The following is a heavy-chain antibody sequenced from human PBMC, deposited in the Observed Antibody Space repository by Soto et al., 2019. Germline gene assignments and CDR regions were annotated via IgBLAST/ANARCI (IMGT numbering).Heavy chain of an antibody. V-gene: IGHV1-18*01. Sequence: ASVKVSCKTSGYTFTSYGISWVRQAPGQGLEWMGWITTDKGKTTYAQKFQGRVTMTTDTSTSTAYMELSSLKSEDTAVYYCARDSPIGSVFSGYDAIDDWGQGTLVTVAS. CDR3: ARDSPIGSVFSGYDAIDD. CDR2: ITTDKGKT. D-gene: IGHD5-12*01. CDR1: GYTFTSYG. J-gene: IGHJ4*02.